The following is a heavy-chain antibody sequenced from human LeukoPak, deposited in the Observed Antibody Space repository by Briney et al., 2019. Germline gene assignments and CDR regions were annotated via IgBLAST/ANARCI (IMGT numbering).Heavy chain of an antibody. CDR2: IYTSGST. J-gene: IGHJ4*02. D-gene: IGHD3-10*01. V-gene: IGHV4-61*02. CDR3: ARDHPRGGFDY. Sequence: SSETLSLTCTVSGGSISSGSYYWSWIRQPAGKGLEWIGRIYTSGSTNYNPSLKSRVTISVDTSKNQFSLKLSSVTAADTAVYYCARDHPRGGFDYWGQGTLVTVSS. CDR1: GGSISSGSYY.